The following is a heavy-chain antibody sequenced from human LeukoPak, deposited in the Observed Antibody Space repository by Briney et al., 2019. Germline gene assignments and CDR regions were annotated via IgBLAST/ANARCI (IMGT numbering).Heavy chain of an antibody. CDR3: AREKVGHYDSSGKGHFDY. J-gene: IGHJ4*02. CDR2: IYYSGST. D-gene: IGHD3-22*01. V-gene: IGHV4-31*03. Sequence: KSSQTLSLTCTVSGGSISSGGYYWSWIRQHPGKGLEWIGYIYYSGSTYYNPSLKSRVTISVDTSKNQFSLKLSSVTAADTAVYYCAREKVGHYDSSGKGHFDYWGQGTLVTVSS. CDR1: GGSISSGGYY.